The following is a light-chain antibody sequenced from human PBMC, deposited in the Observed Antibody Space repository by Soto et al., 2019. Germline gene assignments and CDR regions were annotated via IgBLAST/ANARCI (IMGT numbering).Light chain of an antibody. J-gene: IGKJ3*01. CDR3: QQAYNFPFT. CDR1: QGISCW. V-gene: IGKV1-12*01. CDR2: AAS. Sequence: DIQMTQSPSSVSASVGDSITITCRASQGISCWLAWYQQKPGRAPKLLIYAASNLQTGVPSRFSGSGSGTDFTLTITSLQAEDFATYHCQQAYNFPFTFGPGSKVDIK.